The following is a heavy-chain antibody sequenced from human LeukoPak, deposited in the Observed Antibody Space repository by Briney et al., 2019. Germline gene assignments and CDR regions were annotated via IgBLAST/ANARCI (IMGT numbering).Heavy chain of an antibody. CDR3: ARGAHGSYVSVFDL. CDR1: GDSVSNTAAS. D-gene: IGHD5/OR15-5a*01. CDR2: TYYRTKWYF. Sequence: PSQTPSLTCGISGDSVSNTAASWNWIRQSPSRGLEWLGRTYYRTKWYFSYAVSVGSRATINPDTSKNQFSLQLNSVTPEDTALYYCARGAHGSYVSVFDLWGQGTLVTVSS. V-gene: IGHV6-1*01. J-gene: IGHJ5*02.